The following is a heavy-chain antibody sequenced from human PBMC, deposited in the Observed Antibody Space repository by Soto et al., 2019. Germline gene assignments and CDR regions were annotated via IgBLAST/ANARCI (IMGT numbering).Heavy chain of an antibody. Sequence: QITLKESGPTLVKPTQTLTLTCTFSGFSLSTSGVGVGWIRQPPGKALDWLALIYWDDDKRYSPSLKSRLTITKDTSKNQVVLTMTNMDPVDTATYYCAHRGLSMVRGVRGYNWFDPWGQGTLVTVSS. D-gene: IGHD3-10*01. CDR3: AHRGLSMVRGVRGYNWFDP. J-gene: IGHJ5*02. V-gene: IGHV2-5*02. CDR2: IYWDDDK. CDR1: GFSLSTSGVG.